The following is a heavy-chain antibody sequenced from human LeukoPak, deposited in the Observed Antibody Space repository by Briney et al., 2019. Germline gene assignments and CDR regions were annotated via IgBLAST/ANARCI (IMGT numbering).Heavy chain of an antibody. J-gene: IGHJ4*02. D-gene: IGHD5-18*01. CDR1: GFTFSSHG. CDR2: MRYDGSNK. V-gene: IGHV3-30*02. Sequence: GGSLRLTCAASGFTFSSHGVHWVRQAPGKGLEWVAFMRYDGSNKFYADSVKGRFTISRDNSKNTLYLQMNSLRAEDTAVYYCAKDWGYTTMVSYYFDYWGQGALVTVSS. CDR3: AKDWGYTTMVSYYFDY.